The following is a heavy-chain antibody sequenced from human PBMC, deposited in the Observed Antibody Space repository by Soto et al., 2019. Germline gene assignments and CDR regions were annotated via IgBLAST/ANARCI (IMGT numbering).Heavy chain of an antibody. CDR2: IKSRPDGGTA. J-gene: IGHJ2*01. Sequence: EVHLVESGGGLVEPGGSLRLSCAASGFIFNNAWMTWVRQAPGKGLEWVAHIKSRPDGGTADYAASVKGRFTISRDDSRYTLYLQMNSLRIEDTAVYYCTTAGSRDWYFNLWGRGTLVTVSS. V-gene: IGHV3-15*01. CDR1: GFIFNNAW. CDR3: TTAGSRDWYFNL.